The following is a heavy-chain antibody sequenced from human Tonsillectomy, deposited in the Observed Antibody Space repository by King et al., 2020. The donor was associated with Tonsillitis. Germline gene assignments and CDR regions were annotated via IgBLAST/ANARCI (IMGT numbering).Heavy chain of an antibody. CDR3: ARAPHRASGGFYFPFDS. J-gene: IGHJ5*01. Sequence: VQLQESGPGLVQPSQTLSLTCSVSGASISSGAYYWSWIRQHPGKGLEWIGYIYYSRSTYYNPSLESRVTVSVDTSKNQFSLELSSVTAADTAVYYCARAPHRASGGFYFPFDSWGQGTLVTVSS. CDR2: IYYSRST. V-gene: IGHV4-31*03. D-gene: IGHD3-22*01. CDR1: GASISSGAYY.